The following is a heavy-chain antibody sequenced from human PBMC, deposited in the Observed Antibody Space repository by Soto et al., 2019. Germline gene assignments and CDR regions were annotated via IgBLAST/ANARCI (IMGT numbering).Heavy chain of an antibody. J-gene: IGHJ4*02. Sequence: EVQLLESGGGLVQPGGSLRLSCAASGFTFSSYAMSWVRQAPGKGLEWVSAISGSGGSTYYADSVKGRFTISRDNSKNPLYLQMNSLRAEDTAVYYCAKNSEYSGYAPCDYWGQGTLVTVSS. CDR1: GFTFSSYA. CDR2: ISGSGGST. D-gene: IGHD5-12*01. CDR3: AKNSEYSGYAPCDY. V-gene: IGHV3-23*01.